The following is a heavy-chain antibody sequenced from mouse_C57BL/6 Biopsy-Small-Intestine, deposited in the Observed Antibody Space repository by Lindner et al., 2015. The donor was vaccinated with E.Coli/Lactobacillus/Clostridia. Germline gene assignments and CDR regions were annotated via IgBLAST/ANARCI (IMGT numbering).Heavy chain of an antibody. J-gene: IGHJ1*01. D-gene: IGHD1-1*02. Sequence: SVKVSCKASGYTFTSYGISWVRQAPGQGLEWMGWISGYNSNTNYAQKLQGRVTMTTDTSTTTAYMELRSLRSDDTAVYYCARNSITMIRGTFRVISGMDVWGQGTTVTVSS. CDR3: ARNSITMIRGTFRVISGMDV. CDR2: ISGYNSNT. CDR1: GYTFTSYG. V-gene: IGHV1-59*01.